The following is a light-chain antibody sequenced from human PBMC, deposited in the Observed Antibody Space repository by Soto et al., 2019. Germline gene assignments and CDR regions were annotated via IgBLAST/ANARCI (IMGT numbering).Light chain of an antibody. CDR3: QQYDSSPRT. V-gene: IGKV3-20*01. J-gene: IGKJ1*01. Sequence: VLTQSPGTLSLSQGERATLSCTASQSISSSYLACYQQKPGQAPRLLIYGASSRATGIPDRFSGSGPGTDFTLTINRLEREDFAVYYCQQYDSSPRTFGQGTKVDNK. CDR2: GAS. CDR1: QSISSSY.